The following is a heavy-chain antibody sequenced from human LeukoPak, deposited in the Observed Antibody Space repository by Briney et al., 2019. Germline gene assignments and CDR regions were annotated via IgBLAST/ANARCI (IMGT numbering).Heavy chain of an antibody. V-gene: IGHV4-30-4*01. CDR1: GGSFNNGNHY. CDR3: ARAGYCSGSTCYSWFFDL. CDR2: IYYSGST. Sequence: PXXTLSLTCTVSGGSFNNGNHYWAWIRQPPGTGLEWIGYIYYSGSTYYNPSLKSRLTISIDTSKNQFSLKLTSVTAADTAVYYCARAGYCSGSTCYSWFFDLWGRGTLVTVSS. J-gene: IGHJ2*01. D-gene: IGHD2-15*01.